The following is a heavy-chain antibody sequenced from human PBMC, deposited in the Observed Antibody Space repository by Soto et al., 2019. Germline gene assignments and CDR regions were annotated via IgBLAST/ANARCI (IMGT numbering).Heavy chain of an antibody. D-gene: IGHD6-19*01. CDR3: AKGGEYSSGRDYYYGMVV. Sequence: QVQLVESGGGVVQPGRSLRLSCAASGFTFSSYGMHWVRQAPGKGLEWVAVISYDGSNKYYADSVKGRFTISRDNSKNTLYLQMNSLRAEDTAVYYCAKGGEYSSGRDYYYGMVVWGQGTTVTVSS. V-gene: IGHV3-30*18. CDR1: GFTFSSYG. J-gene: IGHJ6*02. CDR2: ISYDGSNK.